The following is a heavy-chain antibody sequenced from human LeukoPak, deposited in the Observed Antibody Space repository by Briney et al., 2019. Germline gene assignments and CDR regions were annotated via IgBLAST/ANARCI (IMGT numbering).Heavy chain of an antibody. CDR2: ISGDGGST. CDR3: AKDRYSSGWYSDFDY. V-gene: IGHV3-43*02. CDR1: GFTFDDYA. Sequence: HTGGSLRLSCAASGFTFDDYAMHWVRHAPGKGLEWVSLISGDGGSTYYGDSVKGRFTISRDNSKNTVYLQMNSLRAEETAVYYCAKDRYSSGWYSDFDYWGQGTLVTVSS. J-gene: IGHJ4*02. D-gene: IGHD6-19*01.